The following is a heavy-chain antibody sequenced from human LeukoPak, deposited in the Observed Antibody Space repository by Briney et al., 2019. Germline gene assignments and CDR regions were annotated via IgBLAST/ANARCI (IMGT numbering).Heavy chain of an antibody. CDR3: ARETLTSGWVDY. Sequence: GGSLRLSCAASGFTFSSYGMHWVRQAPGKGLEWVAVISYDGSNKYYADSVKGRFTISRDNSKNTLYLQMNSLRAEDTAVYYCARETLTSGWVDYWGQGTLVTVSS. CDR2: ISYDGSNK. V-gene: IGHV3-30*03. D-gene: IGHD6-19*01. CDR1: GFTFSSYG. J-gene: IGHJ4*02.